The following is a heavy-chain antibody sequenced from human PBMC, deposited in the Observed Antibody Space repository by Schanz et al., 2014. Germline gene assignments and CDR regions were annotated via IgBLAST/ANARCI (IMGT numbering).Heavy chain of an antibody. CDR1: GFTFNYAW. Sequence: EVQLVESGGGLVQPGGSLRLSCAASGFTFNYAWMNWVRQAPGKGLEWVANIKQDGSDKHYVDSVKGRFTISRDNAKNSLYLQMNSLRAEDTAVYYCARDDSPSTKPFDSWGQGTLVSVSS. D-gene: IGHD2-21*01. V-gene: IGHV3-7*01. J-gene: IGHJ4*02. CDR2: IKQDGSDK. CDR3: ARDDSPSTKPFDS.